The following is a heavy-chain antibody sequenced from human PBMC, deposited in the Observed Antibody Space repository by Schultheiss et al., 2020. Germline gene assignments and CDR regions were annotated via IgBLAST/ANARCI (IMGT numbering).Heavy chain of an antibody. CDR1: GFTFSSHG. J-gene: IGHJ6*02. Sequence: GESLKISCAASGFTFSSHGMHWVRQAPGKGLEWVTFISYDGSNEYYADSVKGRFTISRDNSKNTLYLQMNSLRAEDTAVYYCAKDQAGYCFSSNCFNGMDVWGQGTTVNVSS. V-gene: IGHV3-30*18. CDR2: ISYDGSNE. CDR3: AKDQAGYCFSSNCFNGMDV. D-gene: IGHD2-2*03.